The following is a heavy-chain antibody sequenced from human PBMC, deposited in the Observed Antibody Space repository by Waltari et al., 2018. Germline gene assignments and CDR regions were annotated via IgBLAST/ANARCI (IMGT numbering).Heavy chain of an antibody. Sequence: QVQLVQSGAEVKKPGSSVKVSCKASGGTFSSYAISWVRQAPGQGLEWMGRVIPIFGTANYAQKFQGRVTITADKSPSTAYMELSSLRSEDTAVYYCARAYCGGDCYRNWFDPWGQGTLVTVSS. D-gene: IGHD2-21*01. CDR3: ARAYCGGDCYRNWFDP. V-gene: IGHV1-69*13. CDR1: GGTFSSYA. CDR2: VIPIFGTA. J-gene: IGHJ5*02.